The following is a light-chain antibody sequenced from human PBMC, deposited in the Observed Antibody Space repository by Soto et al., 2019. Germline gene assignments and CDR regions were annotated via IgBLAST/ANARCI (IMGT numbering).Light chain of an antibody. CDR1: QSISRF. CDR3: QQRSNCPIT. V-gene: IGKV1-39*01. J-gene: IGKJ5*01. Sequence: DIQMTQSPSSLSASLGDRVTITCRASQSISRFLNWYQHKPGKAPELLIYGASNRATGIPDRFSGSGSGTEFTLTISSLEPEDFAVYYCQQRSNCPITFGQGTRLDI. CDR2: GAS.